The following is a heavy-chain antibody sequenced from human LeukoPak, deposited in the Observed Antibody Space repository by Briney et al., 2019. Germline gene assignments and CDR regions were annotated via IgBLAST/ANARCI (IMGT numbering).Heavy chain of an antibody. J-gene: IGHJ4*02. V-gene: IGHV4-39*07. CDR3: ARHRDSWSFHY. D-gene: IGHD6-13*01. CDR1: GGSISSSSYY. CDR2: IYYSRST. Sequence: SETLSLTCTVSGGSISSSSYYWGWIRQPPGKGLEWIGRIYYSRSTYYDPSLKCRGTISVDTSKNQFSLKLSSVTAADTAVYYCARHRDSWSFHYWGQGTLVTVSS.